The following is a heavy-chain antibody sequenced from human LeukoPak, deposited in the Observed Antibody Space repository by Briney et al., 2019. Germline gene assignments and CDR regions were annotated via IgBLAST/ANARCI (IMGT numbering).Heavy chain of an antibody. CDR3: TTTYYYGSGSYSLPDY. CDR2: IKSKTDGGTT. Sequence: GSLRLSCAASGFTVSSNYMSWVRQAPGKGLEWVGRIKSKTDGGTTDYAAPVKGRFTISRDDSKNTLYLQMNSLKTEDTAVYYCTTTYYYGSGSYSLPDYWGQGTLVTVSS. D-gene: IGHD3-10*01. CDR1: GFTVSSNY. J-gene: IGHJ4*02. V-gene: IGHV3-15*01.